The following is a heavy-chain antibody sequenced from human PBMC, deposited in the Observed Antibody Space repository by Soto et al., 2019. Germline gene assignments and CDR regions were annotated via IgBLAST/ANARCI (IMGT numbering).Heavy chain of an antibody. Sequence: PGGSLRLSCAASGFTFSDYWMHWVRQAPGKGLEWVSRIKRDGSTTNYADSVKGRFTISRDNAKNTLYLEMNSLRVEDTADYYCARGPIKYYYEDVWGTGTTVTVSS. CDR2: IKRDGSTT. J-gene: IGHJ6*03. V-gene: IGHV3-74*01. CDR1: GFTFSDYW. CDR3: ARGPIKYYYEDV.